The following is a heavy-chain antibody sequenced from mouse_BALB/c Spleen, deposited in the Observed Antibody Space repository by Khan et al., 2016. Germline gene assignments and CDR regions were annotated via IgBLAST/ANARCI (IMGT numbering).Heavy chain of an antibody. CDR3: TRDSSGGFAY. CDR2: ISSGGSYT. Sequence: EVELVESGGGLVKPGGSLKLSCAASGFNFSSYTMSWVRQTPEKRLEWLATISSGGSYTYYPDNMKGRFTISRDNAKNTLYLQMSSLKSEDTAMYYCTRDSSGGFAYWGQGTLVTVSA. CDR1: GFNFSSYT. D-gene: IGHD3-1*01. V-gene: IGHV5-6-4*01. J-gene: IGHJ3*01.